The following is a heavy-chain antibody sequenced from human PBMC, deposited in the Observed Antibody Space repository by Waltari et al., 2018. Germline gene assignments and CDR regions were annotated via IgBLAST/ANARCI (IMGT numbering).Heavy chain of an antibody. D-gene: IGHD2-15*01. J-gene: IGHJ5*02. CDR2: INHSGST. CDR1: GGSFSGYY. Sequence: QVQLQQWGAGLLKPSETLSLTCAVYGGSFSGYYWSWIRQPPGKGLEWNGEINHSGSTNYNPSLKGRVTISVAPSKNQFSLKLSSVTAADTAVYYCAGGTFIVVVVAATSWFDPWGQGTLVTVSS. V-gene: IGHV4-34*01. CDR3: AGGTFIVVVVAATSWFDP.